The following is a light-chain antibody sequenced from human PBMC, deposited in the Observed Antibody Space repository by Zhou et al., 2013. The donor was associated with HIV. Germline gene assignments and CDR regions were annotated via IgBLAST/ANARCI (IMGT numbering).Light chain of an antibody. J-gene: IGKJ1*01. Sequence: DIVMTQSPLSLPVTPGEPASISCRSSLSLLHSNGYNYLDWYLQKPGQSPQLLIYLGSNRASGVPDRFSGSGTGTDFTLKISRVEAEDVGVYYCMHTLQTPWTFGQGTKVAFK. V-gene: IGKV2-28*01. CDR3: MHTLQTPWT. CDR1: LSLLHSNGYNY. CDR2: LGS.